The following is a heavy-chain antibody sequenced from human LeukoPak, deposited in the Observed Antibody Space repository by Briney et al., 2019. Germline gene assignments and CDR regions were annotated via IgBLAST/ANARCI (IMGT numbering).Heavy chain of an antibody. J-gene: IGHJ4*02. CDR1: GGSFSGYY. Sequence: SETLSLTCAVYGGSFSGYYWSLIRQPPGKGLEWIGEINHSGSTNYNPSLKSRVTISVDTSKNQFSLKLSSVTAADTAVYYCARGLGYYYDSSGADRLDYWGQGTLVTVSS. CDR3: ARGLGYYYDSSGADRLDY. CDR2: INHSGST. D-gene: IGHD3-22*01. V-gene: IGHV4-34*01.